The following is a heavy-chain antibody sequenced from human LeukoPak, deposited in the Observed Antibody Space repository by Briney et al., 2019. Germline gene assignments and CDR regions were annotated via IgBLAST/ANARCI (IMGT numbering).Heavy chain of an antibody. J-gene: IGHJ1*01. Sequence: SGGSLRLSCAASGFIFSNYAISWVRQAPGEGLEWVAHINPDGRDTYYVDSVKGRFTISRDNAQNSMYLQMNSLRVEDTAIYYCTSWGDTTAEYFQRWGQGTLVTVSS. CDR2: INPDGRDT. CDR1: GFIFSNYA. CDR3: TSWGDTTAEYFQR. D-gene: IGHD2-21*02. V-gene: IGHV3-7*01.